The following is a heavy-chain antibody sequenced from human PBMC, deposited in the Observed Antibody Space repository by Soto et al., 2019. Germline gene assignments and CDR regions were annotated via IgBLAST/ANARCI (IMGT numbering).Heavy chain of an antibody. Sequence: QVQLVQSGAEVKKPGSSVKVSCKASGGTFSSYAISWVRQAPGQGLEWMGGIIPIFGTANYAQKFQGRVTITADESTSTAYMELSSLRSEDTAVYYCARDQGRWIHYYYYGMDVWGQGTTVTVSS. J-gene: IGHJ6*02. CDR1: GGTFSSYA. CDR3: ARDQGRWIHYYYYGMDV. D-gene: IGHD2-2*03. V-gene: IGHV1-69*01. CDR2: IIPIFGTA.